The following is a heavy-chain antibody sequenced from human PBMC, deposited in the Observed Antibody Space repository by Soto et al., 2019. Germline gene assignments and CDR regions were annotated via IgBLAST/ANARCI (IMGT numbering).Heavy chain of an antibody. CDR2: IYYSGST. CDR1: GGSISSSSYY. Sequence: TLSLTCTVSGGSISSSSYYWGWIRQPPGKGLEWIGSIYYSGSTYYNPSLKSRVTISVDTSKNQFSLKLSSVTAADTAVYYCARLVTGTTFYYYYYMDVWGKGTTVTVSS. J-gene: IGHJ6*03. CDR3: ARLVTGTTFYYYYYMDV. V-gene: IGHV4-39*01. D-gene: IGHD1-20*01.